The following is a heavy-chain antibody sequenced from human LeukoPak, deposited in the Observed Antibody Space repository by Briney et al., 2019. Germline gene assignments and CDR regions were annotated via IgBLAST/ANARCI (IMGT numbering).Heavy chain of an antibody. J-gene: IGHJ4*02. V-gene: IGHV4-61*08. CDR2: IYYSGST. D-gene: IGHD3-22*01. CDR1: GASISDSDFF. CDR3: ARVDSSGYYYPY. Sequence: SETLSLTCTVSGASISDSDFFWAWVRQPPGKGLEWIGYIYYSGSTNYNPSLKSRVTISVDTSKNQFSLKLSSVTAADTAVYYCARVDSSGYYYPYWGQGTLVTVSS.